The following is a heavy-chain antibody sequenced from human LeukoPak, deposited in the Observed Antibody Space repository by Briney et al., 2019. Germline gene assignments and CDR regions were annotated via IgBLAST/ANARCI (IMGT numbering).Heavy chain of an antibody. CDR3: ARSFDYDSPIDY. V-gene: IGHV1-2*02. Sequence: GASVKVSCTASGYTFTGYYMHWVRQAPGQGLEWMGWINPNSGGTNYAQKFQGRVTMTRDTSISTAYMELSRLRSDDTAVYYCARSFDYDSPIDYCGQGTLVTVSS. J-gene: IGHJ4*02. CDR1: GYTFTGYY. D-gene: IGHD5-12*01. CDR2: INPNSGGT.